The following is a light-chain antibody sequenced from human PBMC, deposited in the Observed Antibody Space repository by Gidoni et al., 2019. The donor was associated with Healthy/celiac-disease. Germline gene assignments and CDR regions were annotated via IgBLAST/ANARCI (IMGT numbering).Light chain of an antibody. CDR1: QSVSSY. Sequence: PGERATLSCRASQSVSSYLAWYQQKPGQAPRLLIYDASNRATGIPARFSGSGSGTDFTLTISSLEPEDFAVYYCQQRSNWPCLTFGGXTKVEIK. CDR2: DAS. CDR3: QQRSNWPCLT. J-gene: IGKJ4*01. V-gene: IGKV3-11*01.